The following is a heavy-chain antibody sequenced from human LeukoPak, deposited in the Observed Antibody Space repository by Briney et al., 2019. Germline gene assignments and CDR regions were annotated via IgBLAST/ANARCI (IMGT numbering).Heavy chain of an antibody. D-gene: IGHD3-9*01. J-gene: IGHJ4*02. Sequence: GGSLRLSCAASGFTFDDYAMHWVRQAPGKGLEWVSGISWNSGSIGYADSVKGRFTISRDNAKNSLYLQMNSLRAEDTALYCCAKGAYYDILTGYSDPNFDYWGQGTLVTVSS. CDR2: ISWNSGSI. V-gene: IGHV3-9*01. CDR1: GFTFDDYA. CDR3: AKGAYYDILTGYSDPNFDY.